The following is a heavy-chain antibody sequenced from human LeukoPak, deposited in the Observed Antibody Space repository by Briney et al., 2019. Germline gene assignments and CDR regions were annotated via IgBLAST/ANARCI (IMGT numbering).Heavy chain of an antibody. CDR2: INTDGSST. V-gene: IGHV3-74*01. CDR1: GFTFNNYW. Sequence: GGSLRLSCTASGFTFNNYWMHWVRQAPGKGPVWVSRINTDGSSTSYADSVKGRSTSSRDNAKNTLYLQMNSLRAEDTAVYYCARALAVTGTGGFDPWGQGTLVTVSS. D-gene: IGHD6-19*01. J-gene: IGHJ5*02. CDR3: ARALAVTGTGGFDP.